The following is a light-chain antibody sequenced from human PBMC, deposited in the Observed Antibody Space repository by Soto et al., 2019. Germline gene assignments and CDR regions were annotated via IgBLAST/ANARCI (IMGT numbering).Light chain of an antibody. J-gene: IGKJ4*01. CDR3: HQYDNLSLT. Sequence: DIQMTQSPSSLSASVGDRVTITCQASQDISNYLNWYQQKPGKAPKLLIYDASNLETGVPSRFSGSGSGTDFTFTISSLQPEDIATYYCHQYDNLSLTFGGGTKVDIK. CDR2: DAS. V-gene: IGKV1-33*01. CDR1: QDISNY.